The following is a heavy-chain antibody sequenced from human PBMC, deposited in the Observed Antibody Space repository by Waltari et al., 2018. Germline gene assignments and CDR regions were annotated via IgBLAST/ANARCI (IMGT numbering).Heavy chain of an antibody. CDR1: GGSFSGYY. V-gene: IGHV4-34*01. CDR3: VRGGYCSGGSCYSFDP. J-gene: IGHJ5*02. Sequence: QVQLQQWGAGLLKPSETLSLTCAVYGGSFSGYYWSWIRQPPGKGLEWIGEINHSGSTNYNPSLKSRVTISVDTSKNQFSLKLSSVTAADTAVYYCVRGGYCSGGSCYSFDPWGQGTLVTVSS. CDR2: INHSGST. D-gene: IGHD2-15*01.